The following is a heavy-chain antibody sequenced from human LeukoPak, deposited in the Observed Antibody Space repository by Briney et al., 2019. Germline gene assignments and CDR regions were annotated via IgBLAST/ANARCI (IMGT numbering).Heavy chain of an antibody. J-gene: IGHJ4*02. CDR2: ISGNGGST. V-gene: IGHV3-23*01. CDR3: ARDPGYAIYYFDY. CDR1: GFTFSSYA. D-gene: IGHD3-9*01. Sequence: GGSLRLSCAASGFTFSSYAMHWVRQAPGKGLEWVSTISGNGGSTYYADSVKGRFSISRDNSKNTLYLQMNSLRAEDTAVYYCARDPGYAIYYFDYWGQGLLVTVSS.